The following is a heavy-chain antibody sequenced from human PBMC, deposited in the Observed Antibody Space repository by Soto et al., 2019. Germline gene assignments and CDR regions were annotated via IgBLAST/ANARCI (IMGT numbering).Heavy chain of an antibody. Sequence: GGSLRLSCSASGFTFIRNAMHWVRQAPGKGLEYVSAISSNGGSTYYADSVKGRFTISRDNSKNTLYLQMSSLRAEDTAVYYCVKEVRESYGMDVWGQGTTVTVSS. J-gene: IGHJ6*02. CDR2: ISSNGGST. V-gene: IGHV3-64D*06. D-gene: IGHD3-10*01. CDR3: VKEVRESYGMDV. CDR1: GFTFIRNA.